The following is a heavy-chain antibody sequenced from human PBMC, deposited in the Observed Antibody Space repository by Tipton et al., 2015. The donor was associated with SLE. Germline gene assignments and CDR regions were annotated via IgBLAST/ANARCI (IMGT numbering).Heavy chain of an antibody. V-gene: IGHV4-59*01. CDR2: IFYSGGT. J-gene: IGHJ4*02. Sequence: TLSLTCTVSGGSISDYYWTWIRQPPGKGLEWIGYIFYSGGTNYNPSLKSRVTISGDTSKNQFSLRLSSVTAADTAVYYCVRDTGVDIDYWGQGTLVTVSS. CDR3: VRDTGVDIDY. D-gene: IGHD7-27*01. CDR1: GGSISDYY.